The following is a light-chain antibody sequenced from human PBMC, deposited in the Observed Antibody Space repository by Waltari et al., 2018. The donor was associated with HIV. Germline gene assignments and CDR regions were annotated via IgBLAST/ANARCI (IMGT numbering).Light chain of an antibody. Sequence: EIVMTQSPATLSVSPGERATLSCRASQSVSSNLAWYQQKPGQAPRLLIYGASTRATVIPARFSGSGSGTEFTLTISSLQSEDFAVYYCQQYNNWPPDTFGQGTKLEIK. CDR2: GAS. J-gene: IGKJ2*01. V-gene: IGKV3-15*01. CDR1: QSVSSN. CDR3: QQYNNWPPDT.